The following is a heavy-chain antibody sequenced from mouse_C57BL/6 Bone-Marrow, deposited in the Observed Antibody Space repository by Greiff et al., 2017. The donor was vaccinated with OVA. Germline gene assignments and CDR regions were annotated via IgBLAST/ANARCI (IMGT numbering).Heavy chain of an antibody. D-gene: IGHD1-1*01. CDR1: GYTFTTYP. CDR3: PIITTVVATPDY. CDR2: FHPYNDDT. J-gene: IGHJ2*01. Sequence: VQRVESGAELVKPGASVKMSCKASGYTFTTYPIEWMKQNHGKSLEWIGNFHPYNDDTKYNEKFKGKATLTVEKSSSTVYLELSRLTSDDSAVYYCPIITTVVATPDYWGQGTTLTVSS. V-gene: IGHV1-47*01.